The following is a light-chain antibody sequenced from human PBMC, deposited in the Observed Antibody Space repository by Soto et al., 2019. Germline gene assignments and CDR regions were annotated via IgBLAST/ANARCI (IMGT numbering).Light chain of an antibody. CDR2: RND. V-gene: IGLV1-47*01. CDR3: AAWDDSLSGRVV. Sequence: QPVLTQPPSTSETPGQRVTIPCSGSSSNIGNNHVYWYKQVPGMAPKLLIFRNDQRPSGVSDRFSGSKSGTSASLAISGLQSEDEGDYYCAAWDDSLSGRVVFGGGTKLTVL. J-gene: IGLJ2*01. CDR1: SSNIGNNH.